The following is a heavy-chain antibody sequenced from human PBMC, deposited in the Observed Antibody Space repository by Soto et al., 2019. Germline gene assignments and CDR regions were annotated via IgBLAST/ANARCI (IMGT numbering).Heavy chain of an antibody. CDR1: GGDFKNFI. CDR2: VIPIFGTP. D-gene: IGHD2-2*01. J-gene: IGHJ6*02. Sequence: VQLVQSGAEVRKPGSSVKVSCKASGGDFKNFIIAWVRQAPGHGLEWMGGVIPIFGTPNFVQKLQDRVTSTADEATSTTYMELRSLRSEDTAVYYCARVGSCLRSSCIYYGMDVWGQGTTVIVSS. V-gene: IGHV1-69*01. CDR3: ARVGSCLRSSCIYYGMDV.